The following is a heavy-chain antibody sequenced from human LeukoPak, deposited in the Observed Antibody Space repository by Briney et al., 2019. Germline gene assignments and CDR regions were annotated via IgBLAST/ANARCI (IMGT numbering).Heavy chain of an antibody. Sequence: ASETLSLTCTVSGGSISSRPYCWGWIRQPPGKGLEWLGSFYYSGSTYYKPSLKSRVTISVDTSKNQFSLKLSSVTAADTAVYYCARGVPLDYWGQGTLVTVSS. D-gene: IGHD2-8*01. V-gene: IGHV4-39*07. CDR2: FYYSGST. CDR3: ARGVPLDY. J-gene: IGHJ4*02. CDR1: GGSISSRPYC.